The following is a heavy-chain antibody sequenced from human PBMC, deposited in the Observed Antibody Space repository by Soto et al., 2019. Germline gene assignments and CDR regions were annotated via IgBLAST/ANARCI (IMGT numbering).Heavy chain of an antibody. J-gene: IGHJ4*02. D-gene: IGHD1-7*01. Sequence: SETLSLTCAVYGGSFSGYYWSWIRQPPGKGLEWIGEINHSGSTNYNPSLKSRVTISVDTSKNQFSLKLSSVTAADTAVYYCARGSNWNYIFYYFDYWGQGTLVTVSS. CDR1: GGSFSGYY. V-gene: IGHV4-34*01. CDR3: ARGSNWNYIFYYFDY. CDR2: INHSGST.